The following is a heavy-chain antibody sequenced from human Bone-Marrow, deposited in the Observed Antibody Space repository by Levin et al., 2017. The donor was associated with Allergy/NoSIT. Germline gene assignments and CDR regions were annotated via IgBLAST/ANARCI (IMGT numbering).Heavy chain of an antibody. CDR2: IYYSGST. CDR1: SGSISITSYY. D-gene: IGHD4-17*01. J-gene: IGHJ6*02. V-gene: IGHV4-39*06. CDR3: AKESGDFGKYGIDV. Sequence: SETLSLTCTVSSGSISITSYYWAWIRQPPGKGLEWIGNIYYSGSTYYNPSLKSRITLSVDTSNNQFPLKLRSVTAADAATYYCAKESGDFGKYGIDVWGQGTTVTVSS.